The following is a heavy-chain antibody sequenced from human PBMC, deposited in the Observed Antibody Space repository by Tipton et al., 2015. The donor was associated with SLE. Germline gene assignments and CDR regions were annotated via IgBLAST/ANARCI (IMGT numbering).Heavy chain of an antibody. CDR2: ISHTGRS. CDR3: AREARAPAAGRDYYYYYMDV. D-gene: IGHD1-14*01. CDR1: GYSIDSGHF. V-gene: IGHV4-38-2*02. Sequence: TLSLTCTVSGYSIDSGHFWGWIRQPPGRALEWLGSISHTGRSYYNTSLQSRITMSLDTSRNQFSLRLSSVTAADTAVYYCAREARAPAAGRDYYYYYMDVWGKGTTVTISS. J-gene: IGHJ6*03.